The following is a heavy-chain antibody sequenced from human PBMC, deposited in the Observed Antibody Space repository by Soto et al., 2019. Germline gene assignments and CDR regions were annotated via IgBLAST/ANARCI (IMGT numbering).Heavy chain of an antibody. D-gene: IGHD3-10*01. CDR2: ISSSSSVI. CDR1: GFTFSTYS. Sequence: EVQLVESGGGLVQPGGSLILSCAASGFTFSTYSMNWVRQVPGKGLEWISYISSSSSVISYADSVKGRFTISRDNAENSLYLQMNSLRAEDTAVYYCARVQVTVIRGVISLDSWGQGTLVTVAS. CDR3: ARVQVTVIRGVISLDS. V-gene: IGHV3-48*01. J-gene: IGHJ4*02.